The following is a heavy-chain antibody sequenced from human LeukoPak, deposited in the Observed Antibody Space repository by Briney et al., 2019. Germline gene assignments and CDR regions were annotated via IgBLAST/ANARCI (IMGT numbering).Heavy chain of an antibody. CDR2: INPNSGGT. J-gene: IGHJ5*02. D-gene: IGHD1-26*01. CDR1: GYTFTGYY. CDR3: ARDVVGATTWFDP. V-gene: IGHV1-2*02. Sequence: GASVKVSCKASGYTFTGYYMHWVRQASGQGLEWMGWINPNSGGTNYAQKFQGRVTMTRDTSISTAYMELSRLRSDDTAVYYCARDVVGATTWFDPWGQGTLVTVSS.